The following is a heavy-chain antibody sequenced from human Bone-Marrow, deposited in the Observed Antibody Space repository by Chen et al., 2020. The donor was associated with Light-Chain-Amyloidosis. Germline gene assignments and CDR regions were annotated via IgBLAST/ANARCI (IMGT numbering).Heavy chain of an antibody. CDR1: GYTCPNYW. CDR3: ARRRDGYNFDY. Sequence: EVQLEQSGQEVKKPGESLKISWKGSGYTCPNYWIGWVRQMPGKGLEWMGVIYPDDSDARYSPSFEGHVTISADKSITTAYLQWRSLKASDTAMYYCARRRDGYNFDYWGQGTLVTVSS. CDR2: IYPDDSDA. V-gene: IGHV5-51*01. J-gene: IGHJ4*02. D-gene: IGHD5-12*01.